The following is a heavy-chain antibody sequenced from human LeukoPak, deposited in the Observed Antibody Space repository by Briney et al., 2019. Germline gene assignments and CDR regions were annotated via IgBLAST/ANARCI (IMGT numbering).Heavy chain of an antibody. V-gene: IGHV3-30*18. CDR2: ISYDGSNK. J-gene: IGHJ6*02. CDR1: GFTFSSYG. Sequence: GGSLRLSCAASGFTFSSYGMHWVRQAPGKGLEWVAVISYDGSNKYYADSVKGRFTISRDNSKNTLYLQMNSLRAEDTAVYYCAKDFGFWSGYYYYYGMDVWGQGTTVTASS. D-gene: IGHD3-3*01. CDR3: AKDFGFWSGYYYYYGMDV.